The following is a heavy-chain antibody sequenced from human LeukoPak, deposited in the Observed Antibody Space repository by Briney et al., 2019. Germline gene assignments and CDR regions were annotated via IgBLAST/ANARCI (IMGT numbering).Heavy chain of an antibody. CDR2: THHSGST. Sequence: SETLSLTCAVSGYFISSGYYWGWIRQPPGKGLEWIGSTHHSGSTYYSPSLKSRVTISADRSKNQFSLKLSSVTAADTAVYYCARPLTGDWYFDLWGRGTLVTVSS. D-gene: IGHD1-14*01. J-gene: IGHJ2*01. V-gene: IGHV4-38-2*01. CDR1: GYFISSGYY. CDR3: ARPLTGDWYFDL.